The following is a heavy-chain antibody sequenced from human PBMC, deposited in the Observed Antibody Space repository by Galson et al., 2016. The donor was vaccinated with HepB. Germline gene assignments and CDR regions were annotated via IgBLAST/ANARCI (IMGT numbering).Heavy chain of an antibody. J-gene: IGHJ4*02. CDR3: ARPLEYYPFWSGYYIF. D-gene: IGHD3-3*01. CDR2: FDPEEDET. Sequence: SAKVSCKVSGYTPTKLSMHWVRQAPGKGLEWMGGFDPEEDETIYAQKFQGRVTMTEDTATDTAYMELSSLTSEDTAVYYCARPLEYYPFWSGYYIFWGQGTLVTVSS. V-gene: IGHV1-24*01. CDR1: GYTPTKLS.